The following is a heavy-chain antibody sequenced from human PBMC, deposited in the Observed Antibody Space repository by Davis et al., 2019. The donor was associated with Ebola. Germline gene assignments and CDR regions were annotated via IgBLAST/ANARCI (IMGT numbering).Heavy chain of an antibody. Sequence: GESLKISCAASGFTFSYSPMHWVRQAPGGGLDWVAVISGNGNNKDYADSVQGRISISRDNSRNTVYLQMNSLRVEDTAIYFCAKRLCSRTTCYTGEDAFDVWGQGTMVTVSS. CDR2: ISGNGNNK. CDR3: AKRLCSRTTCYTGEDAFDV. CDR1: GFTFSYSP. V-gene: IGHV3-30*07. J-gene: IGHJ3*01. D-gene: IGHD2-2*02.